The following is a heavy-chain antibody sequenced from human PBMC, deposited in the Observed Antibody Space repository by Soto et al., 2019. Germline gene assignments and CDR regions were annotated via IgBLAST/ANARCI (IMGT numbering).Heavy chain of an antibody. D-gene: IGHD3-16*02. CDR3: ARYRFIGTKLSKFDY. CDR1: GVTVSSDAYY. J-gene: IGHJ4*02. V-gene: IGHV4-31*03. Sequence: PSETLSLTCTVSGVTVSSDAYYWSWIRQPPGKGLEWIGNIYHTGSTYYSPSLKSRVDISLDRSTNQFSLRLSSVTAADTDVYYSARYRFIGTKLSKFDYWGQGTLVTVSS. CDR2: IYHTGST.